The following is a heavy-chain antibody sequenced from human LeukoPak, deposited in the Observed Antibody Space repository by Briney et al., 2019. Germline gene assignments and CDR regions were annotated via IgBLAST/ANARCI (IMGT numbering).Heavy chain of an antibody. J-gene: IGHJ4*02. V-gene: IGHV1-2*02. D-gene: IGHD3-9*01. Sequence: ASVKVSCKASGYTFTGYYMHWVRQAPGQGLEWMGWINPNSGGTNYAQKFQGRVTMTRDTSISTAYMELSRLRSDDTAVYYCARVYDILAGYYNAIYGYWGQGALATVSS. CDR2: INPNSGGT. CDR1: GYTFTGYY. CDR3: ARVYDILAGYYNAIYGY.